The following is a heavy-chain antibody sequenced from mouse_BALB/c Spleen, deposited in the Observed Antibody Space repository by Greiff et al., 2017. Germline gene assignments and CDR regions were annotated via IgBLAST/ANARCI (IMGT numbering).Heavy chain of an antibody. CDR3: ARSRYDGFDY. J-gene: IGHJ2*01. Sequence: QVQLKQSGAELARPGASVKLSCKASGYTFTSYWMQWVKQRPGQGLEWIGAIYPGDGDTRYTQKFKGKATLTADKSSSTAYMQLSSLASEDSAVYYCARSRYDGFDYWGQGTTLTVSS. CDR1: GYTFTSYW. CDR2: IYPGDGDT. D-gene: IGHD2-14*01. V-gene: IGHV1-87*01.